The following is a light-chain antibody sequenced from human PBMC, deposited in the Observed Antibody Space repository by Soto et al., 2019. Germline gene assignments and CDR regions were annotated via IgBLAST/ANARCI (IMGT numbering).Light chain of an antibody. V-gene: IGLV2-14*02. J-gene: IGLJ1*01. Sequence: QSVLTQPASVSGSPGQSITISCTGTNSDVGTHNLVSWYQQHPGKAPKLIIYEVSERPSGVSNRFSGSKSGNTASLTISGLQGEDEADYYCISYTSDNTYVFGTGTKVTVL. CDR2: EVS. CDR3: ISYTSDNTYV. CDR1: NSDVGTHNL.